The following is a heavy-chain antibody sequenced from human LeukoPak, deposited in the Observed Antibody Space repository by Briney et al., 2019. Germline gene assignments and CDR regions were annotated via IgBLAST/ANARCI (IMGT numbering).Heavy chain of an antibody. Sequence: ASVKVSCKASGYTFTSYGISWVRQAPGQGLEWMGWINTNTGNPTYAQGFTGRFVFSLDTSVSTAYLQISSLKAEDTAMYYCARSIAAGSFDYWGQGTLVTVSS. V-gene: IGHV7-4-1*02. CDR1: GYTFTSYG. CDR3: ARSIAAGSFDY. CDR2: INTNTGNP. D-gene: IGHD6-6*01. J-gene: IGHJ4*02.